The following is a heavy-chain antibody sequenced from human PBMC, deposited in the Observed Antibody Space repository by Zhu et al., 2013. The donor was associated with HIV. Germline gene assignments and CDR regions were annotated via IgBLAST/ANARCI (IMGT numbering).Heavy chain of an antibody. CDR3: ARGDGNHYYNYYMDV. CDR2: INPDGGSA. V-gene: IGHV1-18*04. J-gene: IGHJ6*03. CDR1: GYTFTAYG. Sequence: QVQLVQSGPEMKKAGASLKVSCTASGYTFTAYGVAWVRQAPGQGLVWMGFINPDGGSANFTQSFQGRATVTRDVPRNMVLLELKNLQIDDTATYYCARGDGNHYYNYYMDVWGKGTTVAVS.